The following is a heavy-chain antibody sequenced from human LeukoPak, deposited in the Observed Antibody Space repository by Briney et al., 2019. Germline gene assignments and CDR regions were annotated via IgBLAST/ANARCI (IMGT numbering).Heavy chain of an antibody. Sequence: GRSLRLSCAASGFTFSSYGMHWVRQAPGKGLEWVAVIWYDESNKYYADSVKGRFTISRDNPKNTLYLQMNSLRAEDTAVYYCAKIDYSNSIDYWGQGTLVTVSS. J-gene: IGHJ4*02. D-gene: IGHD4-11*01. V-gene: IGHV3-33*06. CDR3: AKIDYSNSIDY. CDR2: IWYDESNK. CDR1: GFTFSSYG.